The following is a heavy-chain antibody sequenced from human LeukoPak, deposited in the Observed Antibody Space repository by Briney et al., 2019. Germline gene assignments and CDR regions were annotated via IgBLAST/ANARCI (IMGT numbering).Heavy chain of an antibody. CDR2: IVVGSGNT. Sequence: ASVKVSCKASGFTFASSPMQWVRQARGQRLEWIGWIVVGSGNTNYAQKFQERVTITRDMSTSTAYMELSSLRSEDTAVYYCASGSGWYSPDYWGQGTPVTVSS. V-gene: IGHV1-58*02. J-gene: IGHJ4*02. CDR1: GFTFASSP. CDR3: ASGSGWYSPDY. D-gene: IGHD6-19*01.